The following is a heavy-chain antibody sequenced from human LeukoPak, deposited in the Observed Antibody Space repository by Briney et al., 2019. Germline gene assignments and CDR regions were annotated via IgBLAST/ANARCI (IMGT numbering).Heavy chain of an antibody. CDR1: GFTFSSYA. CDR3: AKRDFVRGSGWYFDY. Sequence: GGSLRLSCAASGFTFSSYAMHWVRQAPGKGLEWVAVISYDGSNKYYADSVRGRFTISRDNSKNTLYLQMNSLRAEDTAVYYCAKRDFVRGSGWYFDYWGQGTLVTVSS. D-gene: IGHD6-19*01. V-gene: IGHV3-30*04. CDR2: ISYDGSNK. J-gene: IGHJ4*02.